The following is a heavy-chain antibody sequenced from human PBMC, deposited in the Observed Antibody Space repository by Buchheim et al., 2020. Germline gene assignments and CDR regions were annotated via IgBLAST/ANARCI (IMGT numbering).Heavy chain of an antibody. CDR2: ISGSGGST. D-gene: IGHD3-9*01. CDR3: AKDNLWSNYDILTGYYMGYFDY. J-gene: IGHJ4*02. V-gene: IGHV3-23*01. Sequence: EVQLLESGGGLVQPGGSLRLSCAASGFTFSSYAMSWVRQAPGKGLEWVSAISGSGGSTYYADSVKGRFTISRDNSKKTLYLQMNSLRAEDTAVYYCAKDNLWSNYDILTGYYMGYFDYWGQGTL. CDR1: GFTFSSYA.